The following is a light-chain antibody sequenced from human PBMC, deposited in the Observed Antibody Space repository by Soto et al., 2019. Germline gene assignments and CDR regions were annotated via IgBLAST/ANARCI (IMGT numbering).Light chain of an antibody. CDR3: QQYGSSPRIT. Sequence: EIVLTQSPGTLSLSPGERATLSCRASQSVSSSYLAWYQQKPGQAPRLLIYGASSRATGIPDRFSGSGSGTDFTLTISRLEPEDCAVYYCQQYGSSPRITFGHGTKVDIK. J-gene: IGKJ3*01. V-gene: IGKV3-20*01. CDR2: GAS. CDR1: QSVSSSY.